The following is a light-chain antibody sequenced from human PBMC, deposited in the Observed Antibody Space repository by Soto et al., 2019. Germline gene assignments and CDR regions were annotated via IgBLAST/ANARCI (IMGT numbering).Light chain of an antibody. CDR2: SNN. Sequence: QSALTQPPSASGTPGQRVTISCSGSSSNIGSNTVNWYQQLPGTAPKLLIYSNNQRPSGVPDRFSGSKSGTSASLAISGLQSEDEADDYCAAWDDSLNGYVFGTRTKLTVL. J-gene: IGLJ1*01. CDR1: SSNIGSNT. V-gene: IGLV1-44*01. CDR3: AAWDDSLNGYV.